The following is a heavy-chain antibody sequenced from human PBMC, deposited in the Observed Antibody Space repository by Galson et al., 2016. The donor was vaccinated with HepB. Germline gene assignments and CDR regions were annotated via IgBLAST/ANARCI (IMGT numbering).Heavy chain of an antibody. CDR3: ASNWKYYFDY. D-gene: IGHD1-20*01. Sequence: TLSLTCTVSGGSISSGGYYWSWIRQHPGTGLEWIGYIYHSGTTYYNPSLQSRVTMSVDTSKNQFSLELSSVTAADTAVYYCASNWKYYFDYWGQGALVTVSS. V-gene: IGHV4-31*03. CDR1: GGSISSGGYY. J-gene: IGHJ4*02. CDR2: IYHSGTT.